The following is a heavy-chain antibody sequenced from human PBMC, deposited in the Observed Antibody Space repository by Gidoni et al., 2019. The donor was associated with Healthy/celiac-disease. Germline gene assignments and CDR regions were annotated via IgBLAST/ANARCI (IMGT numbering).Heavy chain of an antibody. CDR1: GYTFTDYY. J-gene: IGHJ6*02. D-gene: IGHD2-2*01. CDR3: ATERKIVVVPAATELRYYGMDV. CDR2: VDPEDGET. V-gene: IGHV1-69-2*01. Sequence: EVQLVQSGAAVKKPGATVKISCKVSGYTFTDYYMHWVQQAPGKGLEWMGLVDPEDGETIYAEKFQGRVTITADTSTDTAYMELSSLRSEDTAVYYCATERKIVVVPAATELRYYGMDVWGQGTTVTVSS.